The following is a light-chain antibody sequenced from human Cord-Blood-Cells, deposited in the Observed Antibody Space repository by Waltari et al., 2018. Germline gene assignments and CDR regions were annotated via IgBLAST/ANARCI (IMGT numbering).Light chain of an antibody. V-gene: IGKV2-28*01. CDR3: MQALQTPFT. CDR2: LCS. J-gene: IGKJ3*01. Sequence: DIVMTQSPLSLPVTPGEPASISCRSSQSSLHSNGYNYLYWYLQKPGQSPQLLIYLCSNRASGVPDRFSGSGSGTDFTLKISRVEAEDVGVYYCMQALQTPFTFGPGTKVDIK. CDR1: QSSLHSNGYNY.